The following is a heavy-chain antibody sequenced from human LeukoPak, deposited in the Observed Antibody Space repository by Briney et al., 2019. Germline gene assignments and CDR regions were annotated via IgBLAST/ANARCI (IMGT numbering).Heavy chain of an antibody. D-gene: IGHD6-19*01. V-gene: IGHV1-3*03. Sequence: ASVKVSCKASGYTFSSYAMHWVRQAPGQRLEWMGWINAGIGNTQYSQEFQGRVTITRDTSASTAYMELSSLRYEDMAVYYCARGHSNGWNEFDFWGQGTLVTVSS. CDR3: ARGHSNGWNEFDF. CDR1: GYTFSSYA. CDR2: INAGIGNT. J-gene: IGHJ4*02.